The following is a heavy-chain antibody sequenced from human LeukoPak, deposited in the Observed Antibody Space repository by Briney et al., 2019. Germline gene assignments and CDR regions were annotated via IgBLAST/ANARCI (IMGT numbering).Heavy chain of an antibody. V-gene: IGHV3-23*01. CDR2: ISGSGGST. CDR1: GFTFSSYA. Sequence: GGSLRLSCAASGFTFSSYAMSWVRQAPGKGLEWVSAISGSGGSTYYADSVKGRFTISRGNSKNTLYLQMNSLGAEDAAVYYCAKAPVTSCRGAFCYPFDYWGQGTLVTVSS. J-gene: IGHJ4*02. CDR3: AKAPVTSCRGAFCYPFDY. D-gene: IGHD2-15*01.